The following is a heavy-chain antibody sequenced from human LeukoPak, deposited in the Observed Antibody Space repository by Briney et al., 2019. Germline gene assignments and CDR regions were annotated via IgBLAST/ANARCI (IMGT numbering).Heavy chain of an antibody. V-gene: IGHV4-59*01. CDR3: AREPISLEIAP. J-gene: IGHJ5*02. CDR1: GGSISSYY. Sequence: SETLSLTCTVSGGSISSYYWSWIRQPPGKGLEWIGYIYYSGSTNYNPSLKSRVTISVDTSKNQFSLKLSSVTAADTAVYYCAREPISLEIAPWGQRTPPTVYS. CDR2: IYYSGST.